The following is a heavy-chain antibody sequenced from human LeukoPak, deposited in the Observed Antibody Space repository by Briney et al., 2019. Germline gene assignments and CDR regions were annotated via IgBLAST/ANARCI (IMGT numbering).Heavy chain of an antibody. Sequence: GGSLRLSCAASGFTFSTYGMHWVRQAPGKGLEWVAVISYDGSNKYYADSVKGRFTISRDNSKNTLYLQMNSLRGEDTAVYYCARWRLDTSGYGLDYWGQGTLVIVSS. CDR1: GFTFSTYG. V-gene: IGHV3-30*03. CDR3: ARWRLDTSGYGLDY. CDR2: ISYDGSNK. D-gene: IGHD3-22*01. J-gene: IGHJ4*02.